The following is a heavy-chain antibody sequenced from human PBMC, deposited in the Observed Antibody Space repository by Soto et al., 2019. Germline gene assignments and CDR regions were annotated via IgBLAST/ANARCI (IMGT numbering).Heavy chain of an antibody. CDR1: GYTFTSYD. J-gene: IGHJ5*02. CDR2: MNPNSGNT. CDR3: ARSGQVGIWFDP. D-gene: IGHD1-1*01. Sequence: QVQLVQSGAEVKKPGASVKVSCKASGYTFTSYDINWVRQATGQGLEWMGWMNPNSGNTGYAQKFQGRVTXXRXPSISTAYRELSSLRSADTAVYYCARSGQVGIWFDPWGQGTLVTVSS. V-gene: IGHV1-8*01.